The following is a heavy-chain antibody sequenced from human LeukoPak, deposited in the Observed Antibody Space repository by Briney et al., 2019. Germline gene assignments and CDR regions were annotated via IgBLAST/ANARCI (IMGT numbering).Heavy chain of an antibody. CDR2: ILYEGSNK. Sequence: GGSLRLSCAASGFTFSSYGMHWVRQAPGKGLEWVAVILYEGSNKYYADSVKGRFTISRDNSKNTLYLQMNSLRAEDTAVYYCAKGDCTSTSCSLRPIDYWGQGTLVTVSS. V-gene: IGHV3-33*06. D-gene: IGHD2-2*01. CDR3: AKGDCTSTSCSLRPIDY. J-gene: IGHJ4*02. CDR1: GFTFSSYG.